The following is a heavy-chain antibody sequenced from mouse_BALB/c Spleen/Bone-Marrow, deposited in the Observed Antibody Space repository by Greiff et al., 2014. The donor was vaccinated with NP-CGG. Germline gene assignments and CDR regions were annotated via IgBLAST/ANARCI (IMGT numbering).Heavy chain of an antibody. CDR2: IHPAEGDT. CDR3: ARGGMYYGNSKFAY. V-gene: IGHV1-80*01. J-gene: IGHJ3*01. CDR1: GYAFSSYW. Sequence: QVQLQQSGAELVRPGSSVKISCKASGYAFSSYWMNWVKQRPGQGLEWIGQIHPAEGDTNYNGKFKVKATLTADKSSSTANMQLSGLTSEDYAIYFCARGGMYYGNSKFAYWGRGTLVTVSA. D-gene: IGHD2-1*01.